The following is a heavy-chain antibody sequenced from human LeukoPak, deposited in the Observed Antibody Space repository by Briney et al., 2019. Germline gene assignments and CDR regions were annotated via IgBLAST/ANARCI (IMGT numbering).Heavy chain of an antibody. D-gene: IGHD1-26*01. J-gene: IGHJ4*02. V-gene: IGHV3-23*01. CDR1: GITFRYFA. CDR2: ISASGDNT. CDR3: ATKERPGY. Sequence: GGSLRLSCAASGITFRYFAMNWVRQVPGKGLEWVSAISASGDNTYYADSVRGRFTISRDNSENTLHLQMNSLTAEDTAVYYCATKERPGYWGQGTLVTVSS.